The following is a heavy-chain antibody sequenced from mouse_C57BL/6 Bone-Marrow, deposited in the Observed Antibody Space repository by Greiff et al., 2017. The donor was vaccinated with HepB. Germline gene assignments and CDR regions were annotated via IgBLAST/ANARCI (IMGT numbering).Heavy chain of an antibody. CDR2: IDPANGNT. V-gene: IGHV14-3*01. J-gene: IGHJ4*01. CDR3: ARPYGSSYYAMDY. D-gene: IGHD1-1*01. CDR1: GFNIKNTY. Sequence: EVKLQESVAELVRPGASVKLSCTASGFNIKNTYMHWVKQRPEQGLEWIGRIDPANGNTKYAPKFQGKATITADTSSNTAYLQLSSLTSEDTAIYYCARPYGSSYYAMDYWGQGTSVTVSS.